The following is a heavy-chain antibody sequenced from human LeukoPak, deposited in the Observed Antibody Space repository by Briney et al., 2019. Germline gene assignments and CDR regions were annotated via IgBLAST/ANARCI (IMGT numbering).Heavy chain of an antibody. CDR2: IKGDESAR. Sequence: PGGSLRLSCAASGFTFSTYWMAWVRQAPAKGLEWVANIKGDESARHQADSVKGRFPISRDNAQNSVYLQMSSLRGEDTAVYYCARDVGGSLDYWGQGTLVTVSS. J-gene: IGHJ4*02. CDR1: GFTFSTYW. CDR3: ARDVGGSLDY. V-gene: IGHV3-7*01. D-gene: IGHD1-26*01.